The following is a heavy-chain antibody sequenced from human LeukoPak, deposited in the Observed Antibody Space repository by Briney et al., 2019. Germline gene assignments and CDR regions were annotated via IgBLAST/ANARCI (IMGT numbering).Heavy chain of an antibody. D-gene: IGHD6-25*01. V-gene: IGHV1-46*01. CDR3: ARNKGSGSAPFDY. CDR2: INPGGGST. J-gene: IGHJ4*02. CDR1: GYTFTSYY. Sequence: ASVTVSHKASGYTFTSYYMHWVRQAPGQGLEWMGIINPGGGSTSFAQQFRGRVTMTRDTSTSTVYMEMSSLRSEDTAVYYCARNKGSGSAPFDYWGQGTMVTVSS.